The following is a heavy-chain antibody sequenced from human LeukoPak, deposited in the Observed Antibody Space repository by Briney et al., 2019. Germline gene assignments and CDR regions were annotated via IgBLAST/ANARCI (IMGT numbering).Heavy chain of an antibody. V-gene: IGHV3-7*03. CDR1: GFTFSSYW. Sequence: PGGSLRLSCVASGFTFSSYWMSWVRQAPGKGLEWVANIKEDGSEKYYVDSVRGRFTLSRGNAENSLYLQMNSLRAEDMALYYCAKEYSSSSGSGFDYWGQGTLVTVSS. CDR3: AKEYSSSSGSGFDY. CDR2: IKEDGSEK. D-gene: IGHD6-6*01. J-gene: IGHJ4*02.